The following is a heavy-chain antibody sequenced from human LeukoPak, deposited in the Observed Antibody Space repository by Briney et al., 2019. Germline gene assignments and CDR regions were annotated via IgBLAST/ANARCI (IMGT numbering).Heavy chain of an antibody. CDR1: GGTFRSYA. CDR3: ATYGDYRDFDY. V-gene: IGHV1-69*13. D-gene: IGHD4-17*01. J-gene: IGHJ4*02. CDR2: IIPIFGTA. Sequence: ASVTVSCKSSGGTFRSYAISWVRQAPGQGLEWMGGIIPIFGTANYAQKFQGRVTITADESTSTAYMELSSLRSEDTAVYYCATYGDYRDFDYWGRGTLVTVSS.